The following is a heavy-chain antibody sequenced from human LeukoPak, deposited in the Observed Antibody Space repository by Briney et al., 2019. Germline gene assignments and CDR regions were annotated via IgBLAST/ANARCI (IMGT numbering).Heavy chain of an antibody. V-gene: IGHV4-31*03. CDR2: IYYSGST. Sequence: SETLSLTCTVSGGSISSGGYYWSWIRQHPGKGLEWIGYIYYSGSTYYNPSLKSRVTISVDTSKNQFSLKLSSVTAADTAVYYCASQHEFYGGNSAIDFFDYWGQGTLVTVSS. CDR1: GGSISSGGYY. CDR3: ASQHEFYGGNSAIDFFDY. J-gene: IGHJ4*02. D-gene: IGHD4-23*01.